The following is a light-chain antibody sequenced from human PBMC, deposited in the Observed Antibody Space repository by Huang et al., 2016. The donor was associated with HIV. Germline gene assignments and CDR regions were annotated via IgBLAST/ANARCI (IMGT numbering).Light chain of an antibody. Sequence: DIQMTQSPSSLSASVGDRVTITCQASPDISNYLNWYQQKPGKAPKLLIYDASNLETGVPSRCSGSGSGTDFTFTISSLQPEDIATYYCQQYDNLPGTFGGGTKVEIK. J-gene: IGKJ4*01. CDR2: DAS. CDR1: PDISNY. CDR3: QQYDNLPGT. V-gene: IGKV1-33*01.